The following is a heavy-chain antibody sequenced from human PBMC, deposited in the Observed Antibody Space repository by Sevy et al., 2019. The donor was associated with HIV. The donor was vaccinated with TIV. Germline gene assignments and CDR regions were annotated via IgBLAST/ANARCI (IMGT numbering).Heavy chain of an antibody. CDR1: GFSFDSYG. J-gene: IGHJ6*03. Sequence: GGSLRLSCAVSGFSFDSYGMTWVRQAPGKGLEWVSGISGSGTRTYYADSVKGRFIISRDNSKNTLYLQMNSLRREDTAIYYCGKGGGGHYDPDEIGYYFYYYNMDVWGKGTTVTVSS. D-gene: IGHD3-22*01. V-gene: IGHV3-23*01. CDR2: ISGSGTRT. CDR3: GKGGGGHYDPDEIGYYFYYYNMDV.